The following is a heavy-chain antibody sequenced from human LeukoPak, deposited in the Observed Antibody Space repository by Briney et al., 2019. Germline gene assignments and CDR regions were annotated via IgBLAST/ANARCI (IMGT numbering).Heavy chain of an antibody. Sequence: GGSLRLSCAASGFTFSSYGMHWVRQAPVKGLEWVAVISYDGSNKYYADSVKGRFTISRDNSKNTLYLQMNSLRAEDTAVYYCAPGGFDYWGQGTLVTVSS. V-gene: IGHV3-30*03. CDR3: APGGFDY. CDR1: GFTFSSYG. CDR2: ISYDGSNK. J-gene: IGHJ4*02. D-gene: IGHD2-15*01.